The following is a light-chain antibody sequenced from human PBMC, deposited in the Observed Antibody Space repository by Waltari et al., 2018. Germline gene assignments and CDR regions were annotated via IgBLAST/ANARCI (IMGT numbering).Light chain of an antibody. J-gene: IGKJ2*03. CDR3: QQYSNWPQYS. Sequence: EIVLTQSPATLSLSPGERATLSCRASQSVSSSLAWYQQKPGQAPRLLIYGASSRATGIPERFSGSGSGTDFTLTISSLEPEDFAVYYCQQYSNWPQYSFGQGTKVEIK. CDR2: GAS. CDR1: QSVSSS. V-gene: IGKV3-15*01.